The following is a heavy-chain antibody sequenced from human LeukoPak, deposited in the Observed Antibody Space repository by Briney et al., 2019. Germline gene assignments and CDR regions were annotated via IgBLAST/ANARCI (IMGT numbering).Heavy chain of an antibody. CDR1: GFTFNNYA. CDR2: IFGSGGSA. CDR3: GKTTVGYSSGRYPGWPVDY. V-gene: IGHV3-23*01. J-gene: IGHJ4*02. D-gene: IGHD2-15*01. Sequence: GGSLRLSCAASGFTFNNYAMYWVRQAPGKGLEWISGIFGSGGSAHYADSVKGRSTISRDNSKNTVYLQLDSLRVEDTAVYYCGKTTVGYSSGRYPGWPVDYWGQGALVTVSS.